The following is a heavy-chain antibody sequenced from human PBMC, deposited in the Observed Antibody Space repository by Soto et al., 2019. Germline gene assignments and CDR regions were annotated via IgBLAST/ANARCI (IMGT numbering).Heavy chain of an antibody. CDR1: GGSITSGNSYS. Sequence: SETLSLTCAVSGGSITSGNSYSWSWIRQPPGKGLEWIGSISHTGSTSYNPSLKSRLTMSVDKSKNQFSLRLSSVTAADMAVYYCARAVAPYFGTWFDPWGQGILVTVS. V-gene: IGHV4-30-2*01. D-gene: IGHD3-10*01. CDR2: ISHTGST. CDR3: ARAVAPYFGTWFDP. J-gene: IGHJ5*02.